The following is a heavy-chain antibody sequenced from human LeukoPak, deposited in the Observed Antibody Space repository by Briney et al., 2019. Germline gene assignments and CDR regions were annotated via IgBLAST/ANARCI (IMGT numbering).Heavy chain of an antibody. CDR2: INHSGST. V-gene: IGHV4-34*01. J-gene: IGHJ4*02. D-gene: IGHD3-10*01. CDR1: GGSFSGYY. CDR3: ARGYGSGSYPRY. Sequence: SETLSLTCAVYGGSFSGYYWSWIRQPPGKGLEWIGEINHSGSTNYNPSLKSRVTISVDTSKNQFSLKLSSVTAADTAVYYCARGYGSGSYPRYWGQGTLVTVSS.